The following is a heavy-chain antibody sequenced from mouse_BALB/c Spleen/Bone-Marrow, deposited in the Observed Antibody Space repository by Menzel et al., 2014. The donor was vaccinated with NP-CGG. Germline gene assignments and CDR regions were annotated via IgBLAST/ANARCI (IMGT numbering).Heavy chain of an antibody. CDR1: GDSITSGY. V-gene: IGHV3-8*02. D-gene: IGHD4-1*01. CDR3: ARSLGRFDY. Sequence: ESGPSLIKPSQTLSLTCSVTGDSITSGYWNWIRKFPGNELEYMGYISYTGNTYYNPSLKSRISIARDTSKNQYYLQLHSVTTEGTATYFCARSLGRFDYWGQGATLTVSS. CDR2: ISYTGNT. J-gene: IGHJ2*01.